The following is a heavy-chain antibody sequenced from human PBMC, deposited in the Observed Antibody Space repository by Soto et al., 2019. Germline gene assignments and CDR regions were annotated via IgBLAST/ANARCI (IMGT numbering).Heavy chain of an antibody. J-gene: IGHJ4*02. Sequence: GGSLRLSCAASGFTFSSYSMNWVRQAPGKGLEWVSSIGSSSSYIYYADSVKGRFTISRDNAKNSLYLQMNSLRAEDTAVYYCARDSAGPQRNYWGQGTLVTVSS. V-gene: IGHV3-21*01. CDR2: IGSSSSYI. D-gene: IGHD6-19*01. CDR1: GFTFSSYS. CDR3: ARDSAGPQRNY.